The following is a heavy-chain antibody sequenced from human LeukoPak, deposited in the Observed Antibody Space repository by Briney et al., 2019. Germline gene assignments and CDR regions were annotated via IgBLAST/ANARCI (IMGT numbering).Heavy chain of an antibody. V-gene: IGHV4-59*01. CDR3: ARVIAVAGTFWFDP. CDR2: IYYSGST. CDR1: GGSISSYY. J-gene: IGHJ5*02. Sequence: PETLSLTCTVSGGSISSYYRSWIRQPPGKGLEWIGYIYYSGSTNYNPSLKSRVTISVDTSKNQFSLKLSSVTAADTAVYYCARVIAVAGTFWFDPWGQGTLVTVSS. D-gene: IGHD6-19*01.